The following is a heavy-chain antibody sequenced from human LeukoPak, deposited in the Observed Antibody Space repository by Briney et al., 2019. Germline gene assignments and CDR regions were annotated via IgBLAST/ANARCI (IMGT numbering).Heavy chain of an antibody. D-gene: IGHD3-22*01. CDR2: IYYSGST. CDR1: GGSISSSSYY. CDR3: ARDQAMIVFLFDY. J-gene: IGHJ4*02. Sequence: SETLSLTCTVSGGSISSSSYYWGWIRQPPGKGLEWIGSIYYSGSTYYNPSLKSRVTISVDTSKNQFSLKLSSVTAADTAVYYCARDQAMIVFLFDYWGQGTLVTVSS. V-gene: IGHV4-39*07.